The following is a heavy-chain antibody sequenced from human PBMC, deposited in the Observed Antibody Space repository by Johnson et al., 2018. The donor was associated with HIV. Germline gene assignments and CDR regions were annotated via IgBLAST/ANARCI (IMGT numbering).Heavy chain of an antibody. CDR2: IGTAGDT. J-gene: IGHJ3*02. CDR3: ARDPFPRFYAFDI. CDR1: GFTFSSYD. Sequence: VQLVESGGGLVQPGGSLRLSCAASGFTFSSYDMHWVRQATGKGLEWVSGIGTAGDTYYPGSVKGRFTISRENGKNSLYIQMNSLRAGDTAVYYCARDPFPRFYAFDIWGQGTMVTVSS. V-gene: IGHV3-13*01.